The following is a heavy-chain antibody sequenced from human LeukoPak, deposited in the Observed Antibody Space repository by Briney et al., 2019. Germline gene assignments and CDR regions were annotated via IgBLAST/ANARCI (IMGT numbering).Heavy chain of an antibody. D-gene: IGHD1-26*01. V-gene: IGHV1-69*13. J-gene: IGHJ4*02. CDR2: IIPIFGTA. CDR3: ARSPTLGATTYDY. Sequence: AASVKVSCKASGGTFSSYAISWVRQAPGQGLEWMGGIIPIFGTANYAQKFQGRVTITADESTSTAYMELSSLRSEDTAVYYCARSPTLGATTYDYWGQGTLVTVSS. CDR1: GGTFSSYA.